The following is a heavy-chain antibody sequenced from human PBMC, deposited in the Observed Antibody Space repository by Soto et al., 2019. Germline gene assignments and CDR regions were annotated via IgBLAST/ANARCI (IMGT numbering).Heavy chain of an antibody. CDR3: VSDSAWAFDF. V-gene: IGHV3-48*02. Sequence: VQLVESGGGLVQPGGSLRLSCAASGFTFTTYNMNWVRQAPGKGLEWVSYMSTTNAIYYADSVRGRFTISRDNAKNLLDLQMNSLREEDTAVYYCVSDSAWAFDFWGQGTLVTVSS. D-gene: IGHD1-26*01. CDR1: GFTFTTYN. CDR2: MSTTNAI. J-gene: IGHJ4*02.